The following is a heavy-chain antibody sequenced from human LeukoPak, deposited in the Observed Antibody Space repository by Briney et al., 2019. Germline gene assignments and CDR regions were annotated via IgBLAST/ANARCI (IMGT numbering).Heavy chain of an antibody. V-gene: IGHV3-48*04. CDR3: ARAGERRLGESAFDI. Sequence: GGSLRLSCAASGFTFSSYSMNWVRQAPGKGLEWVSYISSSSSTIYYADSVKGRFTISRDNAKNSLYLQMNSLRAEDTAVYYCARAGERRLGESAFDIWGQGTMVTVSS. CDR1: GFTFSSYS. CDR2: ISSSSSTI. J-gene: IGHJ3*02. D-gene: IGHD6-25*01.